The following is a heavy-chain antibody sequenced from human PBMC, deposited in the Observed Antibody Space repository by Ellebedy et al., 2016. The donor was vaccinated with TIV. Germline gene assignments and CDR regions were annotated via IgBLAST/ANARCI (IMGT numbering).Heavy chain of an antibody. J-gene: IGHJ4*02. CDR1: GASVSRHIYY. V-gene: IGHV4-61*01. Sequence: SETLSLTCNVSGASVSRHIYYWSWVRQSPGRGLEWIGYIFYDGSTNYNPSVEIRVTMSADTSKNQISLKLRSVNAADTAVYYCAGALTAVRYFDSWGQGTLVTVSS. D-gene: IGHD2-21*02. CDR3: AGALTAVRYFDS. CDR2: IFYDGST.